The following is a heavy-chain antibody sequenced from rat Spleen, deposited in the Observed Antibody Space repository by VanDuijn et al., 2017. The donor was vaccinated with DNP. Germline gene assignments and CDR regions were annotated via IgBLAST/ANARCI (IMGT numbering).Heavy chain of an antibody. D-gene: IGHD1-1*01. Sequence: EVQLVESGGGLVQPGNSLKLSCTASGFTFSDYAMAWVRQTPTKGLEWVASISTGGGKTYYRDSVKGRFTISRDNAKSTLYLQVNSLRSEDTATYYCTSNPHVRTTAPSVFHSPYSESYYYSGDYFDYWGQGVLVTVSS. CDR3: TSNPHVRTTAPSVFHSPYSESYYYSGDYFDY. CDR1: GFTFSDYA. V-gene: IGHV5S23*01. CDR2: ISTGGGKT. J-gene: IGHJ2*01.